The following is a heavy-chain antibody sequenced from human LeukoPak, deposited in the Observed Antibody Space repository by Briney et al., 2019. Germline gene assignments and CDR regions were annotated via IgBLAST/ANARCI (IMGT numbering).Heavy chain of an antibody. V-gene: IGHV3-23*01. J-gene: IGHJ4*02. CDR2: ISGSGGSA. D-gene: IGHD6-19*01. CDR3: AKVRRQWLPYFDY. CDR1: GFTFSSYA. Sequence: GGSLRLSCAPSGFTFSSYAMSWVRPAPGKGLEWVSAISGSGGSAYYADSAKGRFTISRDNSKNTLCLQMNSLRAEDTAVYYGAKVRRQWLPYFDYWGQGTLVTVSP.